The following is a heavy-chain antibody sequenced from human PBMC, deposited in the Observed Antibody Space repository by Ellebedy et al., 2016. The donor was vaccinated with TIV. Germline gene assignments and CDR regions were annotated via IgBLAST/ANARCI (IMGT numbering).Heavy chain of an antibody. D-gene: IGHD5-24*01. J-gene: IGHJ3*02. CDR1: GFTFGSFA. CDR3: VRDRNYPNDVFDI. Sequence: GESLKISCAASGFTFGSFAMAWVRQAPGRGPEWVSTITADGRTTWYAASVRGRFTISRDNSKSTLSLQMNGLRVEDTAPYFCVRDRNYPNDVFDIWGQGTMVAVSP. V-gene: IGHV3-23*01. CDR2: ITADGRTT.